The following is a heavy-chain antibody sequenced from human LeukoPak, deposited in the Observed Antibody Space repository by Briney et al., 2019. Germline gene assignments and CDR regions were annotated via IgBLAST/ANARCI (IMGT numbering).Heavy chain of an antibody. Sequence: GGSLRLSCSASGFTFSSYAMHWVRRAPGKGLEYVSAISSNGGSTYYADSVKGRFTISRDNCKNTLYLQMSSLRAEDTAVYYCVKTTRSGWYNLFFDYWGQGTLVTVSS. D-gene: IGHD6-19*01. CDR2: ISSNGGST. CDR3: VKTTRSGWYNLFFDY. CDR1: GFTFSSYA. J-gene: IGHJ4*02. V-gene: IGHV3-64D*06.